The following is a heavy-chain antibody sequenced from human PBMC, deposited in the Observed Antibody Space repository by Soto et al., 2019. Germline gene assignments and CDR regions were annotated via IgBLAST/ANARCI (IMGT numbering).Heavy chain of an antibody. Sequence: SETLSLTCTVSGDSFSPYKWAWLRQPPGEGLERIGYTYENGSTNYNPSIANRDTISINTSKKQFSLKMTFVSAADTAVYYCAREWSAFDFWGQGTVVT. V-gene: IGHV4-59*01. J-gene: IGHJ3*01. D-gene: IGHD2-15*01. CDR2: TYENGST. CDR3: AREWSAFDF. CDR1: GDSFSPYK.